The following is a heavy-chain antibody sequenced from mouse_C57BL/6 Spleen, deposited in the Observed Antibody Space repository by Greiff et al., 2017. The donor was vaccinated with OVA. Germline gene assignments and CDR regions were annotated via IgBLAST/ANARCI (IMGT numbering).Heavy chain of an antibody. CDR1: GFTFSDYG. Sequence: EVQRVESGGGLVKPGGSLKLSCAASGFTFSDYGMHWVRQAPEKGLEWVAYISSGSSTIYYADTVKGRFTISRDNAKNTLFLQMTSLRSEDTAMYYCAKLTGKGGYFDYWGQGTTLTVSS. CDR3: AKLTGKGGYFDY. D-gene: IGHD4-1*01. CDR2: ISSGSSTI. J-gene: IGHJ2*01. V-gene: IGHV5-17*01.